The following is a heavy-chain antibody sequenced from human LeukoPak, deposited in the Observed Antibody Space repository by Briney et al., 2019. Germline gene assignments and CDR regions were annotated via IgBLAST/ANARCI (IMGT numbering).Heavy chain of an antibody. CDR1: GFTFSMYF. D-gene: IGHD3-3*01. J-gene: IGHJ3*02. V-gene: IGHV3-30*04. CDR2: ISKGGSNR. Sequence: GRSLRLSCAASGFTFSMYFMYWVRQAPGKGLEWVAVISKGGSNRWNADPVKGGFTISRDTSKNTVYLQMNSLRAEDTAIYYCTKRLSLRFDAFDIWGPGTVVTVSS. CDR3: TKRLSLRFDAFDI.